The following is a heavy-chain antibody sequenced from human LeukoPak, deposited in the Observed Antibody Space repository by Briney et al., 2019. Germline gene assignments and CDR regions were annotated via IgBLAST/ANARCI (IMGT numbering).Heavy chain of an antibody. CDR3: ARHGIYVGSGWSFDF. CDR2: MNPNSGNT. D-gene: IGHD6-19*01. Sequence: GASVKVSCKASGYTFTSYDINWVRQATGQGLEWMGWMNPNSGNTGYAQKFQGRVTITRNTSISTAYMELSSLRSEDTAVYYCARHGIYVGSGWSFDFWAQGTLVTVSS. J-gene: IGHJ4*02. CDR1: GYTFTSYD. V-gene: IGHV1-8*03.